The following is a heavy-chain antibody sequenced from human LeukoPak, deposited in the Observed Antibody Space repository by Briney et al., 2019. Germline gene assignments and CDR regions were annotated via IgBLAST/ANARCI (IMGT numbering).Heavy chain of an antibody. J-gene: IGHJ6*02. V-gene: IGHV1-18*01. CDR3: ARDLREQLDYYGMDV. D-gene: IGHD6-6*01. CDR1: GYTFTSYG. CDR2: ISSYNGNT. Sequence: ASVKVSCKASGYTFTSYGLSWVRQAPGQGLERMGWISSYNGNTNYAQRLQGRVTMTTDTSTSTAYMELRSLRSDDTAVYYCARDLREQLDYYGMDVWGQGTTVTVSS.